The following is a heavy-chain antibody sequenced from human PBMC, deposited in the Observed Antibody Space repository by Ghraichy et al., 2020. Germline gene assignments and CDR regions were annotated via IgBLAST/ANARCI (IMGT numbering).Heavy chain of an antibody. CDR2: ISAYNGNT. CDR3: ARVEYNWNNNYYYYGMDV. V-gene: IGHV1-18*04. CDR1: GYTFTSYG. D-gene: IGHD1/OR15-1a*01. J-gene: IGHJ6*02. Sequence: ASVKVSCKASGYTFTSYGISWVRQAPGQGLEWMGWISAYNGNTNYAQKLQGRVTMTTDTSTSTAYMELRSLRSDDTAVYYCARVEYNWNNNYYYYGMDVWGQGTTVTVSS.